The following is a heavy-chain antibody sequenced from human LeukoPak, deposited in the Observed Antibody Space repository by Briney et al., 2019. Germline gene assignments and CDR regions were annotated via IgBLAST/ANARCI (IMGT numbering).Heavy chain of an antibody. D-gene: IGHD6-19*01. Sequence: SETLSLTCTVSGGSVNVGSYYWSWIRQPPGKGLEWIGHIYYSGSTNYNPSLKSRTTITVDTSKNQFSLKLSSVTAADSAVYYCARGIGQWLAFDYWGQGTPVTVSS. V-gene: IGHV4-61*01. J-gene: IGHJ4*02. CDR2: IYYSGST. CDR3: ARGIGQWLAFDY. CDR1: GGSVNVGSYY.